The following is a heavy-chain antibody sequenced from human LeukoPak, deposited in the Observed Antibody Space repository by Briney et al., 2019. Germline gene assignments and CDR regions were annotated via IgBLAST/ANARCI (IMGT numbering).Heavy chain of an antibody. CDR1: GFXFSGYA. Sequence: GGSLRLSCAASGFXFSGYAMHWVRQAPGKGLEWVAVISSDGRDKHHADSVKGRFTISRDNSKNTLYLQTNSLRAEDTAVYYCARDLRRFAAYYFDYWGQGTLVTVSS. D-gene: IGHD5/OR15-5a*01. J-gene: IGHJ4*02. CDR3: ARDLRRFAAYYFDY. CDR2: ISSDGRDK. V-gene: IGHV3-30*03.